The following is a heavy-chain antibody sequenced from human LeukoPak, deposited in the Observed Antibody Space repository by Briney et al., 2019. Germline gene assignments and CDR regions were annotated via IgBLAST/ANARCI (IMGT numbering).Heavy chain of an antibody. CDR3: ARIPIVVITSGGY. J-gene: IGHJ4*02. CDR2: TSYDGSNK. CDR1: GFTFSSYS. Sequence: GGSLRLSCAASGFTFSSYSIHWVRQAPGKGLEWVSVTSYDGSNKYYADSVKGRFTISRDNSKNTLYLQMNSLRAEDTAVYYCARIPIVVITSGGYWGQGTLVTVSS. V-gene: IGHV3-30*03. D-gene: IGHD3-22*01.